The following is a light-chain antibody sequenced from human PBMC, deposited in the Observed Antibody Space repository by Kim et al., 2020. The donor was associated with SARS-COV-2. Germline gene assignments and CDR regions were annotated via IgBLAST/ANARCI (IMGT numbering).Light chain of an antibody. CDR2: EAS. Sequence: ASVGDRVTITCRASQSISTWLAWYQQKPGMAPTLLISEASGLQSGVPSRFSGSGSGTEFSLTISSLQPDDFATYYCQHYSGNSRTFGQGTKVDIK. CDR3: QHYSGNSRT. J-gene: IGKJ1*01. V-gene: IGKV1-5*01. CDR1: QSISTW.